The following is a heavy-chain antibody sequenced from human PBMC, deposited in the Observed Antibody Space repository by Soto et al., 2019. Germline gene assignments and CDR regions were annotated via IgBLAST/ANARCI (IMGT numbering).Heavy chain of an antibody. CDR3: ARLNYYYDSSTYGMDV. D-gene: IGHD3-22*01. V-gene: IGHV1-18*04. CDR2: ISAYNGNT. J-gene: IGHJ6*02. CDR1: GYTFTSYG. Sequence: ASVKVSCKAPGYTFTSYGISWVRQAPGQGLEWMGWISAYNGNTNYAQKLQGRVTMTTDTSTSTAYMELRSLRSDDTAVYYCARLNYYYDSSTYGMDVWGQGTTVTVSS.